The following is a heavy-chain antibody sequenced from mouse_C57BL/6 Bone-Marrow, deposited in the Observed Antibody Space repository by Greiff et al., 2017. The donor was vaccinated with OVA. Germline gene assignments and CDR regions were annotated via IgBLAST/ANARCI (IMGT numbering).Heavy chain of an antibody. D-gene: IGHD1-1*01. V-gene: IGHV5-6*01. CDR3: ARRDIYYYGSSFV. Sequence: EVQGVESGGDLVKPGGSLKLSCAASGFTFSSYGMSWVRQTPDKRLEWVATISSGGSYTYYPDSVKGRFTISRDNAKNTLYLQMSSLKSEDTAMYYCARRDIYYYGSSFVWGTGTTVTVSS. CDR1: GFTFSSYG. J-gene: IGHJ1*03. CDR2: ISSGGSYT.